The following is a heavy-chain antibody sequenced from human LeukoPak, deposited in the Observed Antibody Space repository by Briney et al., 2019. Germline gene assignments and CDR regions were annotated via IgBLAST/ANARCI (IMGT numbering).Heavy chain of an antibody. V-gene: IGHV3-66*01. J-gene: IGHJ4*02. CDR3: ASRIVGTPDYFDY. D-gene: IGHD1-26*01. Sequence: GGTLRLSCAASGFTFSSYGMSWVRQAPGKGLEWVSLIYSGGSTYYADSVKGRFTISRDNAKNSLYLQMNSLRAEDTAVYYCASRIVGTPDYFDYWGQGTLVTVSS. CDR2: IYSGGST. CDR1: GFTFSSYG.